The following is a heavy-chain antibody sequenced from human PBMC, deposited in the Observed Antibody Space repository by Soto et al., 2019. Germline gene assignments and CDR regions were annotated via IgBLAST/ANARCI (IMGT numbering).Heavy chain of an antibody. Sequence: ASVKVSCKASGYTFTSYAMHWVRQAPGQRLEWMGWINAGNGNTKYSQKFQGRVTITRDTSACTAYMELSSLRSEATDVYYCARVGGATVVPPDAFDNWGQGTMVTVSS. CDR1: GYTFTSYA. CDR3: ARVGGATVVPPDAFDN. D-gene: IGHD2-15*01. J-gene: IGHJ3*02. V-gene: IGHV1-3*01. CDR2: INAGNGNT.